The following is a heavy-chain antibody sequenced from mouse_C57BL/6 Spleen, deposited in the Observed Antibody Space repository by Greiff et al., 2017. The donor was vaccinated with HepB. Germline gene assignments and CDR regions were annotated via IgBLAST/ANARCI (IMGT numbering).Heavy chain of an antibody. CDR2: IHPNSGST. CDR3: ARTEYGSRYFDV. D-gene: IGHD1-1*01. V-gene: IGHV1-64*01. J-gene: IGHJ1*03. Sequence: VQLQQPGAELVKPGASVKLSCKASGYTFTSYWMHWVKQRPGQGLEWIGMIHPNSGSTNYNEKFKSKATLTVDKSSSTAYMQLSSLTSEDSAVYYCARTEYGSRYFDVWGTGTTVTVSS. CDR1: GYTFTSYW.